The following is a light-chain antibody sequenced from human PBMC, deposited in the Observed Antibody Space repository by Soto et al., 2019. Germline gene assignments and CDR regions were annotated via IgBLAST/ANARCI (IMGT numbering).Light chain of an antibody. J-gene: IGKJ4*01. CDR1: QSVSSSY. V-gene: IGKV3-20*01. CDR3: QQYVCSPT. CDR2: GAS. Sequence: EIVLTQSPGTLSLSPGERATLSCRASQSVSSSYLAWYQQNPGQAPRLLIYGASSRATVIPDRFSGSGAGTVFTLTISRLEAEDAVLYYWQQYVCSPTFGGGTKVEIK.